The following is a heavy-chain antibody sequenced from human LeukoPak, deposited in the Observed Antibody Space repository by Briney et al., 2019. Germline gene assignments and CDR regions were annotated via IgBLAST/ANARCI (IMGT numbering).Heavy chain of an antibody. J-gene: IGHJ4*02. CDR3: AVRQAYCGGDCYRYFDY. D-gene: IGHD2-21*02. Sequence: ASVKVSCKASGYTFTSYDINWVRQATGQGLEWMGWMNPNSGNTGYAQKFQGRVTITADKSTSTAYMELSSLRSEDTAVYYCAVRQAYCGGDCYRYFDYWGQGTLVTVSS. V-gene: IGHV1-8*01. CDR1: GYTFTSYD. CDR2: MNPNSGNT.